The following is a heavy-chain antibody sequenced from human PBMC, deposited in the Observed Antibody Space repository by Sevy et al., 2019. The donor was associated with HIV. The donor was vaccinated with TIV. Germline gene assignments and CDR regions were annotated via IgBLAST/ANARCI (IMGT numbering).Heavy chain of an antibody. V-gene: IGHV3-21*01. CDR3: ARDLSTHGSSWYNWFDP. CDR2: ISSSSSYI. J-gene: IGHJ5*02. D-gene: IGHD6-13*01. CDR1: GFTFSSYS. Sequence: GGSLRLSCAASGFTFSSYSMNWVRQAPGKGLEWVSSISSSSSYIYYADSVKGRFTISRDNAKNPLYLQMNSLRAEDTAVYYCARDLSTHGSSWYNWFDPWGQGTLVTVSS.